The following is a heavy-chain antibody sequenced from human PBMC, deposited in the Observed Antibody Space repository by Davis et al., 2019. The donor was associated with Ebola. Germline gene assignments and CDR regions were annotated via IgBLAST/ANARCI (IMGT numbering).Heavy chain of an antibody. J-gene: IGHJ6*02. CDR1: GFTFSNAW. V-gene: IGHV3-74*01. Sequence: GESLKISCAASGFTFSNAWMSWVRQAPGKGLVWVSRINSDGSSTSYADSVKGRFTISRDSSKNTLYLQMTSLRAEDTAVYYCANSYYNGMDVWGQGTTVTVSS. CDR2: INSDGSST. CDR3: ANSYYNGMDV.